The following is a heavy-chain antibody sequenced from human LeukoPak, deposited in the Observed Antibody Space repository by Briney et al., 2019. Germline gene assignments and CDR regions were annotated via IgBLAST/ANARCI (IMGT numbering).Heavy chain of an antibody. CDR1: GYIFTSYW. V-gene: IGHV5-51*01. D-gene: IGHD3-10*01. Sequence: GESLKISCKGSGYIFTSYWIGWVRHVPGKGLEYMGIIYPGDSDTRYSPSFQRQVTISADKSISTAYLQWSSLKASDTAMYYCATLVGYGSFFDYWGQGTLVTVSS. CDR3: ATLVGYGSFFDY. J-gene: IGHJ4*02. CDR2: IYPGDSDT.